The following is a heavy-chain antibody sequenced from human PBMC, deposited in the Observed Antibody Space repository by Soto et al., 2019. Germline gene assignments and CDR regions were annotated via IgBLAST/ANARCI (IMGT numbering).Heavy chain of an antibody. D-gene: IGHD4-4*01. V-gene: IGHV3-15*01. Sequence: EVQLVESGGDLVKPGGSLRLSCAGSGFTFSNAWISWVRQAPGKGLEWVGRIKSKTDGGTTEYAASVQGRFTISRDDAKNTLYLQMNSLKTEDTAVYYCLTDAGGRVTTRWGKGTLVTVSS. J-gene: IGHJ4*02. CDR1: GFTFSNAW. CDR2: IKSKTDGGTT. CDR3: LTDAGGRVTTR.